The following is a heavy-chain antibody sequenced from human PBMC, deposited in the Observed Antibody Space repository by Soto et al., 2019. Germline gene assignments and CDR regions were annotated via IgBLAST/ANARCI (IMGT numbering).Heavy chain of an antibody. D-gene: IGHD3-10*01. V-gene: IGHV1-2*04. J-gene: IGHJ6*02. CDR3: AATLRRVTGLDV. CDR1: GYTFTGYY. CDR2: INPNSGGT. Sequence: ASVKVSCKASGYTFTGYYMHWVRQAPGQGLEWMGWINPNSGGTNYAQKFQGWVTMTRDTSISTAYMELSRLRSDDTAVYYCAATLRRVTGLDVWGQGTTVTVSS.